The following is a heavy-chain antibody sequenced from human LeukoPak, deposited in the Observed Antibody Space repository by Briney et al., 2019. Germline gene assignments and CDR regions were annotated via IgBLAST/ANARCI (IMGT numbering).Heavy chain of an antibody. V-gene: IGHV3-53*01. J-gene: IGHJ6*02. CDR3: ARVPARGSYYYGMDV. CDR1: GLTFSSSW. CDR2: IYSGGST. Sequence: GGSLRLSCAVSGLTFSSSWMDWVRQAPGKGLEWVSVIYSGGSTYYADSVKGRFTISRDNSKNTLYLQMNSLRAEDTAVYYCARVPARGSYYYGMDVWGQGTTVTVSS. D-gene: IGHD2-2*01.